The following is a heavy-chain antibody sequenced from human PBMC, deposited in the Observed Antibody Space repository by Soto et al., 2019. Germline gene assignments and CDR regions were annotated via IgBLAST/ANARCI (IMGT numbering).Heavy chain of an antibody. J-gene: IGHJ4*02. D-gene: IGHD6-13*01. CDR1: GGTFSSYA. Sequence: GASVKVSCKASGGTFSSYAISWVRQAPGRGLEWMGGIIPIFGTANYAQKFQGRVTITADKSTSTAYMELSSLRSEDTAVYYCARGQSSWYRGATLIPEAYWGQGTLVTVSS. CDR3: ARGQSSWYRGATLIPEAY. V-gene: IGHV1-69*06. CDR2: IIPIFGTA.